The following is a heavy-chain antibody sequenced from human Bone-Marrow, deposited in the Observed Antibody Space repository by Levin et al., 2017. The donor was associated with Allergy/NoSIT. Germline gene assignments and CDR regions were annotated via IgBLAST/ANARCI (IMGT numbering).Heavy chain of an antibody. CDR3: ARQKYGNSLGYDAAFDI. CDR2: MYPDDSDT. D-gene: IGHD2/OR15-2a*01. CDR1: GYSFNTYW. J-gene: IGHJ3*02. Sequence: KVSCKTSGYSFNTYWFAWVRQMPGKGLDWMGIMYPDDSDTRYSPSFQGQVTISADKSTSTAYLQWSSLQASDTAIYYCARQKYGNSLGYDAAFDIWGQGTMVTVSS. V-gene: IGHV5-51*01.